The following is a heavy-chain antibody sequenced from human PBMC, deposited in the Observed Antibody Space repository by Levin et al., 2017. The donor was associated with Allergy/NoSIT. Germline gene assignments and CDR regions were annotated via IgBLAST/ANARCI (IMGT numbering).Heavy chain of an antibody. Sequence: GESLKISCAASGFTFSSYGMHWVRQAPGKGLEWVAVIWYDGSNKYYADSVKGRFTISRDNSKNTLYLQMNSLRAEDTAVYYCARDGELAAGFDYWGQGTLVTVSS. CDR3: ARDGELAAGFDY. CDR1: GFTFSSYG. D-gene: IGHD1-26*01. J-gene: IGHJ4*02. V-gene: IGHV3-33*01. CDR2: IWYDGSNK.